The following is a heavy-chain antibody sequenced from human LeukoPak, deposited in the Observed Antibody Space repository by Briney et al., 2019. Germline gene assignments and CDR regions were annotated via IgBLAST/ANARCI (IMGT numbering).Heavy chain of an antibody. Sequence: SETLSLTCTVSGGSISSYYWSWIRQPPGKGLEWIGYIYYSGSIKYNPSLKSRVTISVDTSKNQFSLKLSSVTAADTAVYYCARVDCSSTSCPRRAFDIWGQGTMVTVSS. D-gene: IGHD2-2*01. J-gene: IGHJ3*02. CDR2: IYYSGSI. CDR1: GGSISSYY. V-gene: IGHV4-59*12. CDR3: ARVDCSSTSCPRRAFDI.